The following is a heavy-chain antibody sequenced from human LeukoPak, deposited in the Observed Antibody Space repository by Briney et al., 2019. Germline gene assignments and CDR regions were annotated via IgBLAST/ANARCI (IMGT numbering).Heavy chain of an antibody. CDR1: GGSISGSSYF. V-gene: IGHV4-39*07. D-gene: IGHD2-21*02. CDR3: ARVGGDGYDH. CDR2: IYYSGST. Sequence: SETLSLTCTVSGGSISGSSYFWGWIRQPPGKGLEWIGSIYYSGSTYYNPSLKSRVTISVDTSKNQFSLKLSSVTAADTAVYYCARVGGDGYDHWGQGTLVTVSS. J-gene: IGHJ1*01.